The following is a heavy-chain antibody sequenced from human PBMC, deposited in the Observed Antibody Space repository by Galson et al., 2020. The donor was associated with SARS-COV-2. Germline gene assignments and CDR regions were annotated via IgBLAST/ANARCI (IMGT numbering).Heavy chain of an antibody. V-gene: IGHV4-59*08. J-gene: IGHJ4*02. CDR3: ARQFSGSYGFDF. CDR2: IYSNGNT. D-gene: IGHD1-26*01. CDR1: GGSISGYY. Sequence: ETSETLSLTCTVAGGSISGYYWNWIRQPPGKRPEWIGYIYSNGNTHYNPSLRGRVTISADMSKSQLSLKVTSMTVADTAVYYCARQFSGSYGFDFWGQGALVTVSS.